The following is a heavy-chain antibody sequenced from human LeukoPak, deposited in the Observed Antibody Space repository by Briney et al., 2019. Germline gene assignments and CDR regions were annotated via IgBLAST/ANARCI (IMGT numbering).Heavy chain of an antibody. J-gene: IGHJ3*02. Sequence: GGSLRLSCAASGFTFSSYSMNWVRQAPGKGLEWVSSISSSSSYIYYADSVKGRFTISRDNAKNSLYLQMNSLRAEDTAAYYCARDKSNPGPVVVITSRAADAFDIWGQGTMVTVSS. CDR1: GFTFSSYS. V-gene: IGHV3-21*01. CDR3: ARDKSNPGPVVVITSRAADAFDI. CDR2: ISSSSSYI. D-gene: IGHD3-22*01.